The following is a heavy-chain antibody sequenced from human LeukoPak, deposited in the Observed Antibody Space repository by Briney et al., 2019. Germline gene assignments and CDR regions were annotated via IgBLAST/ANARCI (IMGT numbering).Heavy chain of an antibody. V-gene: IGHV4-30-4*07. J-gene: IGHJ4*02. CDR2: FYYSGST. CDR3: ARGYSSSSDFDY. Sequence: SETLSLTCAVSGGSISRGGYSWSWIRQPPGKGLEWIGYFYYSGSTYYNPSLKSRVTISVDTSKNQFSLKLSSVTAADTAVYYCARGYSSSSDFDYWGQGTLVTVSS. CDR1: GGSISRGGYS. D-gene: IGHD6-13*01.